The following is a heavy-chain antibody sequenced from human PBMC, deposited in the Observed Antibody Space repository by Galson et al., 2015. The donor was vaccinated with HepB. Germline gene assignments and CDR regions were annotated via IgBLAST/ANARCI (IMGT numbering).Heavy chain of an antibody. V-gene: IGHV4-31*03. J-gene: IGHJ4*02. CDR3: ARDRTPVARSVGNCDY. CDR2: IYYSGST. Sequence: TLSLTCTVSGGSISSGGYYWSWIRQHPGKGLEWIGYIYYSGSTYYNPSLKSRVTISVDTSKNQFSLKLSSVTAADTAVYYCARDRTPVARSVGNCDYWGQGTLVTVSA. CDR1: GGSISSGGYY. D-gene: IGHD3-3*01.